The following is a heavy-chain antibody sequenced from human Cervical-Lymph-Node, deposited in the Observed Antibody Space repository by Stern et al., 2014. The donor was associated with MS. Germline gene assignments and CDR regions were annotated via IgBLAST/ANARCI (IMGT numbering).Heavy chain of an antibody. V-gene: IGHV1-46*01. Sequence: QVQLVQSGAEVKKPGASVQVSCKASGYTFISYYMHWVRQAPGQGLEWLGIINPSGGTTSHAQKFQGRVTMTRDTSTSTVYMELSSLRSEDTAVYYCAREVAGHRLGMMDVWGQGTTVTVSS. CDR2: INPSGGTT. CDR3: AREVAGHRLGMMDV. D-gene: IGHD6-19*01. J-gene: IGHJ6*02. CDR1: GYTFISYY.